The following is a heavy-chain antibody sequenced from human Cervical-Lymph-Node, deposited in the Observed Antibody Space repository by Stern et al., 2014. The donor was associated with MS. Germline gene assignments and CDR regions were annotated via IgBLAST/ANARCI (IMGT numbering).Heavy chain of an antibody. J-gene: IGHJ4*02. D-gene: IGHD5-18*01. CDR2: IIPIFSAA. V-gene: IGHV1-69*01. Sequence: QVQLVQSGAEVKKPGSSVKVSCKASGGTFSSYAFSWVRQAPGQGLEWMGGIIPIFSAANYAQKFQGRVTIAADESTSTLYMELSSLRYEDTAMYYCARQRGYSYGPFNYWGQGTLVTVSS. CDR3: ARQRGYSYGPFNY. CDR1: GGTFSSYA.